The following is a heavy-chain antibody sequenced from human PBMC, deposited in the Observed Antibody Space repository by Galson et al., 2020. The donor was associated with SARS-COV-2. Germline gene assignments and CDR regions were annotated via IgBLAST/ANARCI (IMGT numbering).Heavy chain of an antibody. CDR1: AYTLTELS. CDR3: ATLGSLGDPYSYYYYYCYMDV. CDR2: FAPADGET. J-gene: IGHJ6*03. V-gene: IGHV1-24*01. D-gene: IGHD3-10*01. Sequence: ASVTVSCQASAYTLTELSMHWVPHAPAKGLVWMGGFAPADGETIYSQTFQARVTMSEDTSTHTAYMELSSLRSEDTAVYYCATLGSLGDPYSYYYYYCYMDVWGKGTTVTVSS.